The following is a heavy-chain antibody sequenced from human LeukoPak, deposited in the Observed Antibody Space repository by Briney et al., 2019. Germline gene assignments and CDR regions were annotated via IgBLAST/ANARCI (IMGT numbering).Heavy chain of an antibody. Sequence: PGGSLRLSCAASGFTFSSYAMSWVRQAPGKGLEWVSAISGSGGSTYYADSVKGRFTISRDNSKNTLYLQMNSLRAEDTAVYYCAKDLGPPTVTKSFDYWGQGTLVTVSS. V-gene: IGHV3-23*01. D-gene: IGHD4-17*01. J-gene: IGHJ4*02. CDR1: GFTFSSYA. CDR3: AKDLGPPTVTKSFDY. CDR2: ISGSGGST.